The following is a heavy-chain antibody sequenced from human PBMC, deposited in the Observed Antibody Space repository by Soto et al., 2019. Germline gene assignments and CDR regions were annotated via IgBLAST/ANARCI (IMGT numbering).Heavy chain of an antibody. CDR1: GYTFGSYD. Sequence: ASVKVSCKASGYTFGSYDLNWVRQATGQGLEWMGWVNPSSGNTDYAEKFQGRVTMTRDFFENTVYMELNSLRAEDTAVYYCAKTHTRPNWFDPWGQGTLVTVSS. V-gene: IGHV1-8*01. CDR2: VNPSSGNT. J-gene: IGHJ5*02. CDR3: AKTHTRPNWFDP. D-gene: IGHD3-3*01.